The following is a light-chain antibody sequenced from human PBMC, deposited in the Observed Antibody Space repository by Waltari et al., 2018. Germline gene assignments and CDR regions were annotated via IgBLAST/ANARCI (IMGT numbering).Light chain of an antibody. CDR1: SNDIGANEY. J-gene: IGLJ2*01. CDR3: SSYTLTNPVV. Sequence: QSVVTQPASVSGSPGQSISISCTGTSNDIGANEYVSWYQPHPGRAPQLVIYDVSVRPSGVSIRFSGSKSGNTASLTISGLQAGDESLYYCSSYTLTNPVVFGGGTKLTVL. V-gene: IGLV2-14*03. CDR2: DVS.